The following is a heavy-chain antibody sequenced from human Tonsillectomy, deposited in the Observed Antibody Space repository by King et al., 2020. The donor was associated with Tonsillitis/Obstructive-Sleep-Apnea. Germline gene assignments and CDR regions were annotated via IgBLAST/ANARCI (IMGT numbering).Heavy chain of an antibody. CDR3: AGHSRDSSWGDYFYYMDV. D-gene: IGHD6-6*01. CDR1: GGSVSSSDYY. J-gene: IGHJ6*03. CDR2: IYYSGTT. V-gene: IGHV4-39*01. Sequence: QLQESGPGLVKPSETLSLTCTVSGGSVSSSDYYWGWIRQPPGKGLEWIGTIYYSGTTYYNPPLKSRVTISVATSKNQFSLNLNSVTAADTAVDYCAGHSRDSSWGDYFYYMDVWGKGTTVTVSS.